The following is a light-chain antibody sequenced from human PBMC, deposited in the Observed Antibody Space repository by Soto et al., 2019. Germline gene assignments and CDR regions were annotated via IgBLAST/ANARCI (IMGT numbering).Light chain of an antibody. CDR2: EVN. V-gene: IGLV2-14*01. J-gene: IGLJ2*01. CDR1: SSDVGGFNY. CDR3: SSFEASNNLL. Sequence: QSALTQPASVSGSPGQSITISCTGTSSDVGGFNYVSWYQQYPGKAPTLMIYEVNNRPSGVSDRFSGSKSGNTASLTISGLQAEDEADYYCSSFEASNNLLFGGGTKLTVL.